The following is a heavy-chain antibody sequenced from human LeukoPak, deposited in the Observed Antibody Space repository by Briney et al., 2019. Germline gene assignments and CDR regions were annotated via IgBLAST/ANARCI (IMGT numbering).Heavy chain of an antibody. CDR3: AKNAAEYYFDY. D-gene: IGHD6-13*01. Sequence: VGALRLSRVASVFTFISYGMHCVRPAPGAGLGLVAFIRYDGSNKYYADSVKGRFTISRDNSKNTLYLQMNSLRAEDTAVYYCAKNAAEYYFDYWGQGTLVTVSS. CDR2: IRYDGSNK. CDR1: VFTFISYG. V-gene: IGHV3-30*02. J-gene: IGHJ4*02.